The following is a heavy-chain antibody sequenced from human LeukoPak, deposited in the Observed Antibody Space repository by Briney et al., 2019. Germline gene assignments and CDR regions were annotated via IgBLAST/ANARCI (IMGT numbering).Heavy chain of an antibody. D-gene: IGHD3-10*01. Sequence: ASVKVSCKASGYSFTGYYMHWVRQAPGQGLEWMGWINPNSGGTNYVQKFQGRVTMTRDMSISTAYMELSRLRYDDTAVYYCARWFYGSGSIKDYWGQGTLVTVSS. CDR3: ARWFYGSGSIKDY. CDR1: GYSFTGYY. V-gene: IGHV1-2*02. J-gene: IGHJ4*02. CDR2: INPNSGGT.